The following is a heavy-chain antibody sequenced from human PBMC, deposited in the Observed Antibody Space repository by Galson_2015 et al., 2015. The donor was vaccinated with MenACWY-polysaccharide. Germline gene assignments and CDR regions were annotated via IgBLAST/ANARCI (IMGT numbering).Heavy chain of an antibody. CDR3: AREGRRIVFHAFDT. D-gene: IGHD3-10*02. Sequence: SLRLSCAASTVTFRGSGMHWVRQAPGKGLEWVAVIQYDAVYKQYLDSVKGRFSVSRDNSKSTLYLEMNDLRAEDTALYYCAREGRRIVFHAFDTWGQGTRVIVSS. V-gene: IGHV3-33*01. J-gene: IGHJ3*02. CDR1: TVTFRGSG. CDR2: IQYDAVYK.